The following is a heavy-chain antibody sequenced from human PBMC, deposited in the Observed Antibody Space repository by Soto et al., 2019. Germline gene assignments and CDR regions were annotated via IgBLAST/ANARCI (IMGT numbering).Heavy chain of an antibody. Sequence: PGGSLRLSCAASGFTFSSYAMSWVRQATGKGLEWVSAISGSGGSTYYADSVKGRFTISRDNSKNTLYLQMNSLRAEDTAVYYCAKDMAVAGPELYYFDYWGQGTLVTVSS. J-gene: IGHJ4*02. V-gene: IGHV3-23*01. CDR3: AKDMAVAGPELYYFDY. D-gene: IGHD6-19*01. CDR1: GFTFSSYA. CDR2: ISGSGGST.